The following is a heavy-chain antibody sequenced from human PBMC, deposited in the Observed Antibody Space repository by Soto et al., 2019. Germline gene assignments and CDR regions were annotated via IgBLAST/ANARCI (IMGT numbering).Heavy chain of an antibody. D-gene: IGHD3-10*01. J-gene: IGHJ3*01. Sequence: GGSLRLSCAASGFTFSSYAMSWVRQAPGKGLEWVSSISGSGGGTYYADSVKGRFTISRDNSKNTLSLQMNSLRAEDTAVYYCAKSRGSGSYFNPSDAFDFWGQGTMVTVSS. V-gene: IGHV3-23*01. CDR2: ISGSGGGT. CDR1: GFTFSSYA. CDR3: AKSRGSGSYFNPSDAFDF.